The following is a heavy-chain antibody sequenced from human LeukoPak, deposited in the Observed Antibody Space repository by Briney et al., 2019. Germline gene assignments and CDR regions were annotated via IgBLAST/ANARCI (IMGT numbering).Heavy chain of an antibody. D-gene: IGHD6-13*01. CDR3: ARLYSSSWYDWQLLVY. J-gene: IGHJ4*02. Sequence: GGSLRLSCAASGFTFSSYAMSWDRQAPGKGLEWVSAISGSGGSTYYADSVKGRFTISRDNSKNTLYLQMNSLRAEDTAVYYCARLYSSSWYDWQLLVYWGQGTLVTVSS. CDR1: GFTFSSYA. V-gene: IGHV3-23*01. CDR2: ISGSGGST.